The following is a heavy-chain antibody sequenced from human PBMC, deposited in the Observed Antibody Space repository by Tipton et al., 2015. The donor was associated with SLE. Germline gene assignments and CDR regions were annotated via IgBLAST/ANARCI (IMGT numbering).Heavy chain of an antibody. CDR3: ARLLWLLGDFDY. J-gene: IGHJ4*02. Sequence: TLSLTCTVSGGSISSSSHYWGWIRQPPGKGLEWIGYIYYSGSTNYNPSLKSRVTISVDTSKNQFSLKLSSVTAADTAVYYCARLLWLLGDFDYWGQGTLVTVSS. V-gene: IGHV4-61*05. D-gene: IGHD3-22*01. CDR1: GGSISSSSHY. CDR2: IYYSGST.